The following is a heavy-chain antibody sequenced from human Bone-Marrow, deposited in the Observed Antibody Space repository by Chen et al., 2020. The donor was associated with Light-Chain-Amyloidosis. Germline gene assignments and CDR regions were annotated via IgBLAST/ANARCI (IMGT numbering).Heavy chain of an antibody. J-gene: IGHJ4*02. D-gene: IGHD2-21*01. Sequence: EVQLEQSGPEVKKPGESLKISCKGSGYTFPNYWIGWVRQMPGKGLEWMGVIYPDDSDARYSPSFEGQVTISADKSXTXXXXXXXXXXASXXXMYYCARRRDGYNFDYWGQGTLVTVSS. CDR3: ARRRDGYNFDY. CDR1: GYTFPNYW. V-gene: IGHV5-51*01. CDR2: IYPDDSDA.